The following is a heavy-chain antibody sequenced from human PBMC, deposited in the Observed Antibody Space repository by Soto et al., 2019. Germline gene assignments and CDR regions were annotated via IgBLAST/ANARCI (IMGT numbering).Heavy chain of an antibody. CDR3: ARGGGSDSFDY. V-gene: IGHV4-30-2*01. CDR1: GASITFGGYS. Sequence: TSETLSLTCTVSGASITFGGYSWSWIRQTPGKGLEWIGYINHLETTFYNPSFESRLTLSIDRAKNQFSLKLHSMSAADRAVYFCARGGGSDSFDYWVQGILVTVSS. CDR2: INHLETT. D-gene: IGHD1-26*01. J-gene: IGHJ4*02.